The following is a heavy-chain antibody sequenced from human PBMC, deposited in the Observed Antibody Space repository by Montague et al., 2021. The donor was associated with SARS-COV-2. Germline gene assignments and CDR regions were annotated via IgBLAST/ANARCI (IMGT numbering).Heavy chain of an antibody. J-gene: IGHJ4*02. CDR1: GGSISNYY. CDR3: ARDYSHCSGGSCVFDY. CDR2: IYSSGST. D-gene: IGHD2-15*01. V-gene: IGHV4-4*07. Sequence: SETLSLTCTVSGGSISNYYWSWIWQAAGKGLEWIGRIYSSGSTNYNPSLKSRISMSVDTSKNQFSLKLSSVTAADTAIYYCARDYSHCSGGSCVFDYWGQGTLVTVSS.